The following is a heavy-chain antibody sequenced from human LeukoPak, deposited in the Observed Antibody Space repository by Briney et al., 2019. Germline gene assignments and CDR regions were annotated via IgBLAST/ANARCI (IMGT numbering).Heavy chain of an antibody. J-gene: IGHJ5*02. CDR3: ARDLGDTWNNNNWFDP. D-gene: IGHD1/OR15-1a*01. Sequence: ASVKVSCKASGYTFTGYYLHWVRQAPGQGLEWMGWINPNSGGTNYAQKFQGRVTMTRDTSISTAYMELSRLRPDDTAVYYCARDLGDTWNNNNWFDPWGQGTLVTVSS. V-gene: IGHV1-2*02. CDR1: GYTFTGYY. CDR2: INPNSGGT.